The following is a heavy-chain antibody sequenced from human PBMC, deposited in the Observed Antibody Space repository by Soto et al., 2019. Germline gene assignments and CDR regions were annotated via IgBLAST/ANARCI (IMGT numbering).Heavy chain of an antibody. Sequence: SLRLACAASXFTFSSYGMHWVRQAPGKGLEWVAVISYDGSNKYYADSVKGRFTISRDNSKNTLYLQMNSLRAEDTAVYYCAKIPFITMIVVATPPWFDPWGQGTLVTVSS. V-gene: IGHV3-30*18. CDR2: ISYDGSNK. CDR3: AKIPFITMIVVATPPWFDP. CDR1: XFTFSSYG. D-gene: IGHD3-22*01. J-gene: IGHJ5*02.